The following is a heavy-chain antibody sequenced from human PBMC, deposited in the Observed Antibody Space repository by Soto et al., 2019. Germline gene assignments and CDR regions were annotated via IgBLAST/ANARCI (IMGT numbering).Heavy chain of an antibody. CDR2: MNPNSGNT. Sequence: ASVKVSCKASGGTFSSYTISWVRQATGQGLEWMGWMNPNSGNTGYAQKFQGRVTMTRNTSISTAYMELSSLRSEDTAVYYCARGGNYDFCSGRKNAFDCWGQGTMVPVPS. CDR3: ARGGNYDFCSGRKNAFDC. CDR1: GGTFSSYT. D-gene: IGHD3-3*01. J-gene: IGHJ3*01. V-gene: IGHV1-8*02.